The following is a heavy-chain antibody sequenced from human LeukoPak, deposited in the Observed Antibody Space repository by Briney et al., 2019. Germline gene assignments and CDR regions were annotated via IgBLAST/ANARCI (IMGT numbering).Heavy chain of an antibody. J-gene: IGHJ5*02. V-gene: IGHV1-8*01. D-gene: IGHD5-24*01. CDR3: ARVMDGYNNH. Sequence: ASVKVSCKASGYTFTSYDINWVRQATGQGLEWMGRMNPNSGNTGYAQKLQGRVTMTTDTSTSTAYMELRSLRSDDTAVYYCARVMDGYNNHWGQGTLVTVSS. CDR2: MNPNSGNT. CDR1: GYTFTSYD.